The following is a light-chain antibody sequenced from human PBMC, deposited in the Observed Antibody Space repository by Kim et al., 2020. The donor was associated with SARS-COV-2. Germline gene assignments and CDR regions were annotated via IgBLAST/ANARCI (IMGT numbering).Light chain of an antibody. J-gene: IGKJ2*01. Sequence: EIVLTRSPGTLSLSPGERATLSCRASQSVGSNYLAWYQQKPGQPPRLLIYAASSRATGIPDRFSGSGSGTDFTLTISRLEPEDFAVFYCQHYGTSSYTFGQGTKLEI. CDR1: QSVGSNY. V-gene: IGKV3-20*01. CDR3: QHYGTSSYT. CDR2: AAS.